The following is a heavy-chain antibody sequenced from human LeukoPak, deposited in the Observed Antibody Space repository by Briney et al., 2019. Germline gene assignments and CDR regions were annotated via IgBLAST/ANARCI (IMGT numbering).Heavy chain of an antibody. Sequence: GGSLRLSCAGSGLIFGSYAMSWLRQAPGKGLEWVSGISGSGGSTYFADSVKGRFTISRDNSKNTVYLQMNSLRAEDTAVYYCAKDIGSGGPSAFDIWGQGTMVTVSS. CDR1: GLIFGSYA. V-gene: IGHV3-23*01. J-gene: IGHJ3*02. CDR3: AKDIGSGGPSAFDI. CDR2: ISGSGGST. D-gene: IGHD3-10*01.